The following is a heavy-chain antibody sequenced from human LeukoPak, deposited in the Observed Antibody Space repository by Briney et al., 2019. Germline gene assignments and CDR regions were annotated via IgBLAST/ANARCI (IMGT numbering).Heavy chain of an antibody. V-gene: IGHV3-30*02. CDR1: GVTHSDYV. Sequence: GGSLRLSCAASGVTHSDYVMHSVRQAPGRGLEWVSLVLKDGTWEYYPDSVTGRLTISRDNSRNTLYLQMNSVRLEDTAIYYCVKGGSISHNWFDSWGQGTLVTVSS. CDR2: VLKDGTWE. J-gene: IGHJ5*01. D-gene: IGHD3-16*01. CDR3: VKGGSISHNWFDS.